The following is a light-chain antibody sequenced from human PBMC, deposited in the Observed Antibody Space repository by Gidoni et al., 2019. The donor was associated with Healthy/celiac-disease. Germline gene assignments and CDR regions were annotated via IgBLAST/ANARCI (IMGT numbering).Light chain of an antibody. CDR2: GAS. CDR1: QSVSSSY. Sequence: EIVLTQSPGTLSLSPGERATLSCRASQSVSSSYLAWYQQKPGQAPRLLIYGASSRATGIPDRFSGSGSGTDFTLTISRLEPEDVAVYYCQQDGSSRVTFXXXTRLEIK. V-gene: IGKV3-20*01. CDR3: QQDGSSRVT. J-gene: IGKJ5*01.